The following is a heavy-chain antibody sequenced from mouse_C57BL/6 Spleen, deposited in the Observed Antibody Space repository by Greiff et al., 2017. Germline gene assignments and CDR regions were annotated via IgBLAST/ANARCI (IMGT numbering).Heavy chain of an antibody. CDR1: GYTFTSYW. CDR3: ASGITTVADYYAMDY. D-gene: IGHD1-1*01. CDR2: IHPNSGST. J-gene: IGHJ4*01. Sequence: VQLQQPGAELVKPGASVKLSCKASGYTFTSYWMHWVKQRPGQGLEWIGMIHPNSGSTNYNEKFKSKATLTVDKSSSTAYMQLSSLTSEDSAVYYCASGITTVADYYAMDYWGQGTSVTVSS. V-gene: IGHV1-64*01.